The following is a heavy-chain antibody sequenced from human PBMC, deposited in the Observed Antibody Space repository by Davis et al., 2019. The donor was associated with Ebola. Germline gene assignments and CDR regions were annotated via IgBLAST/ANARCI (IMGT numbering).Heavy chain of an antibody. J-gene: IGHJ6*04. CDR2: IYHSGST. V-gene: IGHV4-30-2*01. CDR3: ARGDSSDGMDV. CDR1: GGSISSGGYS. Sequence: MPSETLSLTCAVSGGSISSGGYSWSWLRQPPGKGLEWIGYIYHSGSTYYNPSLKSRVTISVDRSKNQFSLKLSSVTAADTAVYYCARGDSSDGMDVWGKGTTVTVSS. D-gene: IGHD3-22*01.